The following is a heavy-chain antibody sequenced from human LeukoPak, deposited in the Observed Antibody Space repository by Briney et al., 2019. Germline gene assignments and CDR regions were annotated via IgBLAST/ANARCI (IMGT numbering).Heavy chain of an antibody. D-gene: IGHD6-13*01. CDR2: ISASGGST. CDR3: AKGSGSKFDY. CDR1: GFTFSSYA. J-gene: IGHJ4*02. Sequence: PGGSLRLSCEVSGFTFSSYAVSWVRQAPGKGPEWVSSISASGGSTYYADSVKGRFTISRDNSKNTLHLQMNSLRAEDTAVYYCAKGSGSKFDYWGQGTLVTVSS. V-gene: IGHV3-23*01.